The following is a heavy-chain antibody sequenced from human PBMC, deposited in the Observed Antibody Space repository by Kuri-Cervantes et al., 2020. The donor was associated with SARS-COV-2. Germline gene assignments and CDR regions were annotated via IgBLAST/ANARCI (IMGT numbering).Heavy chain of an antibody. J-gene: IGHJ3*02. Sequence: GESLKISCAASGFTFSSYWMSWVRQAPGKGLEWVANIKQDGSEKYYVDSVKGRFTISRDNAKNSLYLQMNSLRAEDTAVYYCARDGRSPWIQLWGAFDIWGQGTMVTVSS. D-gene: IGHD5-18*01. CDR1: GFTFSSYW. CDR2: IKQDGSEK. V-gene: IGHV3-7*01. CDR3: ARDGRSPWIQLWGAFDI.